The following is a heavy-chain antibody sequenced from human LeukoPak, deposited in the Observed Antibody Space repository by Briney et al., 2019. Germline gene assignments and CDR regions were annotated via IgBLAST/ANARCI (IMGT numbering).Heavy chain of an antibody. CDR2: MNPNSGDT. D-gene: IGHD3-10*01. Sequence: RASVKVSCKASGYTFTSYDVNWVRQATGQGLEWMGWMNPNSGDTGYALKFQGRVTMSRNTSISTAYMELGSLRSEDTAVYYCARVPRRGDRFDPWGQGTLVTVSS. V-gene: IGHV1-8*01. CDR3: ARVPRRGDRFDP. J-gene: IGHJ5*02. CDR1: GYTFTSYD.